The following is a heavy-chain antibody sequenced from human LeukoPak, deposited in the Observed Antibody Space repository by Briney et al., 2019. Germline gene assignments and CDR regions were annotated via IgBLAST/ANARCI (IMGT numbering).Heavy chain of an antibody. J-gene: IGHJ4*02. CDR3: ATQAAGGPLDY. CDR2: VFSSGGT. Sequence: SESLSLTCTVSGASISSSSYYWGWLRQPPGKGLEWIGTVFSSGGTSYYSSLNSRVTISVDRSNCQFSLMLSALTAAASVAYYYATQAAGGPLDYWGQGTLVTVSS. V-gene: IGHV4-39*01. D-gene: IGHD2-15*01. CDR1: GASISSSSYY.